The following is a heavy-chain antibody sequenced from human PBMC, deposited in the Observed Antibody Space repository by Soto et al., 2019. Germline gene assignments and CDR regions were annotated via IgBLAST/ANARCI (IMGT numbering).Heavy chain of an antibody. Sequence: EVQLLESGGSLVQPGGSLRLSCAASGFTFSSYAMNWVRQAPGKGLEWVSAISGGGGSTYYADSVKGRFTISRDNSNKTLYMKMNRLRDEDTAVYYCAKGRWYPDYWGQGTLVTVSS. CDR1: GFTFSSYA. D-gene: IGHD2-15*01. J-gene: IGHJ4*02. CDR3: AKGRWYPDY. V-gene: IGHV3-23*01. CDR2: ISGGGGST.